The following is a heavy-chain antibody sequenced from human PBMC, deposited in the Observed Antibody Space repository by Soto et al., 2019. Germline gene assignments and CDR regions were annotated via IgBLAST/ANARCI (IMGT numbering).Heavy chain of an antibody. D-gene: IGHD3-10*01. CDR3: ASITMVRGARWYYYGMDV. V-gene: IGHV4-34*01. CDR1: GGSFSGYY. J-gene: IGHJ6*02. CDR2: INHSGST. Sequence: ETLSLTCAVYGGSFSGYYWSWIRQPPGKGLEWIGEINHSGSTNYNPSLKSRVTISVDTSKNQFSLKLSSVTAADTAVYYCASITMVRGARWYYYGMDVWGQGTTVTVSS.